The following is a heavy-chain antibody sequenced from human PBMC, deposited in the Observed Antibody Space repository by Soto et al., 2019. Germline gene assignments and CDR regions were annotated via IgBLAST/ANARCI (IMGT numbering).Heavy chain of an antibody. Sequence: ASVKVSCKASGYTFTSYYMHWVRQAPGQGLEWMGIINPSGGSTSYAQKFQGRVTMTRDTSTSTVYMELSSLRSEDTAVYYCARGYCSGGSCYSPLLYYYYYGMDVWGQGTTVTVSS. CDR2: INPSGGST. D-gene: IGHD2-15*01. J-gene: IGHJ6*02. V-gene: IGHV1-46*01. CDR3: ARGYCSGGSCYSPLLYYYYYGMDV. CDR1: GYTFTSYY.